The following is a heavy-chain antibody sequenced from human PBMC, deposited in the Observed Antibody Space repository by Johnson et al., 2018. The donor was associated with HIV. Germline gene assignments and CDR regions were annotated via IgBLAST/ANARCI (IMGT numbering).Heavy chain of an antibody. D-gene: IGHD3-10*01. CDR1: GFTFISYA. CDR3: AKESGGSGSYYIGDMGDAFDI. V-gene: IGHV3-30*04. Sequence: QVQLVESGGGLVQPGRSLTLSCAASGFTFISYAMLWVRQAPGKGLVWVAVISYVGRNKYYADSVEGRFTISRDNSKNMLYLQMNSLRAEDTAVYFCAKESGGSGSYYIGDMGDAFDIWGQGTLVTVSS. J-gene: IGHJ3*02. CDR2: ISYVGRNK.